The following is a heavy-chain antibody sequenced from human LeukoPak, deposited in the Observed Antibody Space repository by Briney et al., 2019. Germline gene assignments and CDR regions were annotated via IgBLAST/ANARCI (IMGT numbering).Heavy chain of an antibody. CDR1: GFTFSSYW. D-gene: IGHD3-22*01. CDR3: ARSGYDSSGYHDAFDI. V-gene: IGHV3-7*01. Sequence: HPGGSLRLSCAASGFTFSSYWMSWVRQAPGKGLEWVANIKQDGSEKYYVDSVKGRFTISRDNDKNSLYLQMNSLRAEDTAVYDCARSGYDSSGYHDAFDIWGQGTMVTVSS. J-gene: IGHJ3*02. CDR2: IKQDGSEK.